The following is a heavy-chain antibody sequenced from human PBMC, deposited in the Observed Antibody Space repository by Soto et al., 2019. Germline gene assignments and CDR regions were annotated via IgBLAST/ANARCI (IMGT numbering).Heavy chain of an antibody. D-gene: IGHD1-26*01. Sequence: GGSLRLSCAASGFTSSSCEMNWVRQAPGKGLEWVSYISGSGSITHYADSVKGRFTISRDNSSSSLYLQMNSLTGEDTAVYYCARTRSAWSDFHYYSLDVWGQGTTVTVSS. J-gene: IGHJ6*02. CDR1: GFTSSSCE. CDR3: ARTRSAWSDFHYYSLDV. CDR2: ISGSGSIT. V-gene: IGHV3-48*03.